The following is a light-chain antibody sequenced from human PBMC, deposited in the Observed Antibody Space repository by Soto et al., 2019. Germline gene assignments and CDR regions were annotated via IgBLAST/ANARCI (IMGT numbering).Light chain of an antibody. J-gene: IGKJ3*01. CDR1: QDISIY. CDR3: QKYNSASFT. CDR2: AAS. V-gene: IGKV1-27*01. Sequence: DIQMTQSPSSLSASVGDRVTITCRASQDISIYLAWYQQKPGKVPKLLIYAASTLQSGVPSRSSGSGSGTDFTLTISSLQPEDVATYYCQKYNSASFTFGPGTKVDIK.